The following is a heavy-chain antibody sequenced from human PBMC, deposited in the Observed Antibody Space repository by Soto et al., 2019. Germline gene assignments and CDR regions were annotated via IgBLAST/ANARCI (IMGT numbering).Heavy chain of an antibody. J-gene: IGHJ4*02. CDR2: ISSSSSYI. CDR3: ARDLNNAVAGTVLDY. V-gene: IGHV3-21*01. D-gene: IGHD6-19*01. Sequence: EVKLVESGGGLVKPGGSLRLSCAASGFTFSSYSMNWVRQAPGKGLEWVSSISSSSSYIYYADSVKGRFTISRDNAKNSLYLQMNSLRAEDTAVYYCARDLNNAVAGTVLDYWGQGTLVTVSS. CDR1: GFTFSSYS.